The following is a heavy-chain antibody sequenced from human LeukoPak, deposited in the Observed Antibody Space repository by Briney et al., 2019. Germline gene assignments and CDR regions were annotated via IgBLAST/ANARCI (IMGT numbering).Heavy chain of an antibody. Sequence: NSSETLSLTCTVSGGSISSSSYYWGWIRQPPGKGLEWVGHMYYRGNTFYNPSLKSRLTISVDTSKNQFSLKLRSVTAADTAVYYCARLYGNYQNYFDYWGQGTLVTVSS. D-gene: IGHD1-7*01. CDR1: GGSISSSSYY. CDR2: MYYRGNT. J-gene: IGHJ4*02. V-gene: IGHV4-39*07. CDR3: ARLYGNYQNYFDY.